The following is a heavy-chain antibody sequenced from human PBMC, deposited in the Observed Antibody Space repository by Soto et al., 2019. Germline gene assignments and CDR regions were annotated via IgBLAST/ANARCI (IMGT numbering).Heavy chain of an antibody. D-gene: IGHD3-9*01. CDR1: GGSFSTYY. J-gene: IGHJ4*02. V-gene: IGHV4-59*01. Sequence: SETLSLTCSVSGGSFSTYYWNWIRQPPGKGLERIGHIYYNGGSNYNPSLQSRVTISVDMSKNQFSLTLSSVTAADTAVYFCASERYDVLTGYSLWGFDHWGQGILVTVSS. CDR2: IYYNGGS. CDR3: ASERYDVLTGYSLWGFDH.